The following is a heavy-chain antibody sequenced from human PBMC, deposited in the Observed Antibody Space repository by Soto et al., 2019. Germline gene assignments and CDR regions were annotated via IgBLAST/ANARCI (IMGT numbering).Heavy chain of an antibody. CDR1: GFTFSSYS. Sequence: WGSLRLSCAASGFTFSSYSMNWVRQAPGKGLEWVSYISSSSSTIYYADSVKGRFTISRDNAKNSLYLQMNSLRDEDTAVYYCARGACSSTSCYFFHYYYGMDVWGQGTTVTVSS. CDR3: ARGACSSTSCYFFHYYYGMDV. D-gene: IGHD2-2*01. CDR2: ISSSSSTI. J-gene: IGHJ6*02. V-gene: IGHV3-48*02.